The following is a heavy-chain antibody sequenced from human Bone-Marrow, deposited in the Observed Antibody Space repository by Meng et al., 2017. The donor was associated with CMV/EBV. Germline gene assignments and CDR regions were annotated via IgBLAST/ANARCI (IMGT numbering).Heavy chain of an antibody. D-gene: IGHD6-13*01. CDR2: ISWNSGSI. CDR3: AKEAAAGTDFDY. J-gene: IGHJ4*02. Sequence: GGSLRLSCTASGFTFDDYAMHWVRQAPGKGLEWVSGISWNSGSIGYADSVKGRFTISRDTAKNSLYLQMNSLGAEDTALYYCAKEAAAGTDFDYWGQGTRVTVSS. CDR1: GFTFDDYA. V-gene: IGHV3-9*01.